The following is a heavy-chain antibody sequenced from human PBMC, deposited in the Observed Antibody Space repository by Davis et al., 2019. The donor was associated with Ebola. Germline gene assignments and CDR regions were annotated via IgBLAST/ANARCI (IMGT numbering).Heavy chain of an antibody. CDR3: AKFWSGVLEQLVDY. V-gene: IGHV3-23*01. Sequence: GGSLRLSCAASGFTFSSYAMSWVRQAPGKGLEWVSAISGSGGSTYYADSVKGRFTISRDNAKNTLYLQMHSLRAEDTAVYYCAKFWSGVLEQLVDYWGQGTLVTVSS. CDR1: GFTFSSYA. J-gene: IGHJ4*02. D-gene: IGHD6-6*01. CDR2: ISGSGGST.